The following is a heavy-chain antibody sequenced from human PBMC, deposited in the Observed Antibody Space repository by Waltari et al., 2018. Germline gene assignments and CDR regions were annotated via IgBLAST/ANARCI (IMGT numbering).Heavy chain of an antibody. J-gene: IGHJ4*02. Sequence: QLQLQESGPGLVKPSETLSLTCRVSGGSISSWSNYWAWIRQPPGKGLEWIGSIHYRGNNYYNPSLKSRVTMSVDTSENQFSLRLNSVTAADTAVYYCARVGGSSAWYVFDNWGQGTLVTVSS. V-gene: IGHV4-39*01. D-gene: IGHD6-19*01. CDR2: IHYRGNN. CDR3: ARVGGSSAWYVFDN. CDR1: GGSISSWSNY.